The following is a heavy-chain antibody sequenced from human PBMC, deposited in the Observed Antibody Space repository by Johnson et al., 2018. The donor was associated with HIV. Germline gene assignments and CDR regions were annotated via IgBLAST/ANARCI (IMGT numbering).Heavy chain of an antibody. Sequence: VQLVESGGGLVKPGGSLRLSCAASGFTFDDYGMSWVRQAPGKGLEWVSVIYSGGSTYYADSVKGRFTISRDNSKNTLYLQMNSLRAEDTAVYYCARDTTSGLDGSSWDGAFDIWGQGTMVTVSS. V-gene: IGHV3-66*02. CDR1: GFTFDDYG. D-gene: IGHD6-13*01. CDR2: IYSGGST. CDR3: ARDTTSGLDGSSWDGAFDI. J-gene: IGHJ3*02.